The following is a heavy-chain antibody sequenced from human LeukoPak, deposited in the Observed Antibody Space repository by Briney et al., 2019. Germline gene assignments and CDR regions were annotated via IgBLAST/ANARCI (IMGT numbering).Heavy chain of an antibody. J-gene: IGHJ4*02. CDR3: ARHYPSSSSLDY. V-gene: IGHV3-74*01. D-gene: IGHD6-6*01. Sequence: GGSLRLSCAASGFTFSSYWMHWVRQAPGKGLVWVSYLYSDGSSTSYADSVEGRFTISRDNSKNTLYLQMNSLRAEDTAVYYCARHYPSSSSLDYWGQGTLVTVSS. CDR2: LYSDGSST. CDR1: GFTFSSYW.